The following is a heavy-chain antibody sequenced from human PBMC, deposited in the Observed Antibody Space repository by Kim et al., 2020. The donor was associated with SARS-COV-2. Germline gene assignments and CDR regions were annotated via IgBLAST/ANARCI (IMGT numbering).Heavy chain of an antibody. CDR2: ISWNSGSI. D-gene: IGHD2-8*01. CDR1: GFTFDDYA. CDR3: VKDIGMLYTSAEYFRH. Sequence: GRSLRLSCAASGFTFDDYAMHWVRQAPGKGLEWVSGISWNSGSIGYADSVKGRFTISRDNAKKSLYLQMNSLRVEDTALYYCVKDIGMLYTSAEYFRHWGQGTLVTVS. V-gene: IGHV3-9*01. J-gene: IGHJ1*01.